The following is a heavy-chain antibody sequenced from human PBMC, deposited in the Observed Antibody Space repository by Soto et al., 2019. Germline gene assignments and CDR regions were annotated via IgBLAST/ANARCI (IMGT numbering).Heavy chain of an antibody. J-gene: IGHJ6*02. CDR2: AYYRSQWYI. CDR3: AREFEATSLDV. D-gene: IGHD1-1*01. Sequence: SQTLSLTFVISGDSVSSDTSAWNWIRQSPSRGLEWLGRAYYRSQWYIDFAGSVKSRLTINPDTSKNEVSLHLKSVTPEDTAMYYCAREFEATSLDVWGPGTTITVSS. V-gene: IGHV6-1*01. CDR1: GDSVSSDTSA.